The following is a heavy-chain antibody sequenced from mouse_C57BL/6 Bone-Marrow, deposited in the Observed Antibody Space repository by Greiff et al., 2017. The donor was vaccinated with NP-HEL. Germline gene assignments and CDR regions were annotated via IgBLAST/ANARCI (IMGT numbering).Heavy chain of an antibody. CDR1: GYTFTSYW. V-gene: IGHV1-59*01. J-gene: IGHJ2*01. CDR2: IDPADTWT. Sequence: QVQLQQPGAELVRPGTSVQLSCKASGYTFTSYWMPWVKQRPGQGLEWIGMIDPADTWTNYKQKFKDKATLTVDKSSSTAYMQLSSLTSDDSSVYYCARSGAYYSLYVDFWGQGSTLTVSS. D-gene: IGHD2-12*01. CDR3: ARSGAYYSLYVDF.